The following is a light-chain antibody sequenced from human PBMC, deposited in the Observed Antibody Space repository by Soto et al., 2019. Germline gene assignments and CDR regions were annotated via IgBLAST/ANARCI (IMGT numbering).Light chain of an antibody. CDR3: QSADSRDVV. CDR1: ALPKQY. V-gene: IGLV3-25*02. J-gene: IGLJ2*01. CDR2: KDN. Sequence: SYELTQPPSVSVSPGQTARITCSGDALPKQYVYWYQQKPGQAPVLVIYKDNERPSGIPERFSGSSSGTTVTLTISGVQAEDEADYYCQSADSRDVVFGGGTKVTVL.